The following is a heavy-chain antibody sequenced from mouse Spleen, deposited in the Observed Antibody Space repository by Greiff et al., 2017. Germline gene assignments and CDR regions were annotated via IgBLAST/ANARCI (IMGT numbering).Heavy chain of an antibody. CDR3: ARWTVVARGYFDV. Sequence: VQLQESGPGLVQPSQSLSITCTVSGFSLTSYGVHWVRQPPGKGLEWLGVIWSGGSTDYNAAFISRLSISKDNSKSQVFFKMNSLQADDTAIYYCARWTVVARGYFDVWGTGTTVTVSS. J-gene: IGHJ1*03. CDR2: IWSGGST. CDR1: GFSLTSYG. V-gene: IGHV2-4*02. D-gene: IGHD1-1*01.